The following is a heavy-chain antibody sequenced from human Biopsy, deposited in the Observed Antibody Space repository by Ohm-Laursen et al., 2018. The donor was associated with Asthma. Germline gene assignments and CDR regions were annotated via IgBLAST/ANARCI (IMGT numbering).Heavy chain of an antibody. CDR1: GFTFSSYS. D-gene: IGHD3-3*01. CDR2: ISSSSSYI. Sequence: SLRLSCTASGFTFSSYSMNWVRQAPGKGLEWVSSISSSSSYIYYADSVKGRFTISRDNAKNSLYLQMNSLRAEDTAVYYCARVDTIFGVVIPICYYYGMDVWGQGATVPVSS. CDR3: ARVDTIFGVVIPICYYYGMDV. J-gene: IGHJ6*02. V-gene: IGHV3-21*01.